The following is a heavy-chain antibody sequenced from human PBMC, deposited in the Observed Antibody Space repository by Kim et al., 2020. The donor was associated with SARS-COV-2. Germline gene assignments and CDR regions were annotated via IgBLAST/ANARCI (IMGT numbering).Heavy chain of an antibody. Sequence: ASVKVSCKASGYSFTSSAMTWVRQAPGQGLEWVGWINTNTQIPAYAEGFSGRVVFSLDTSVCTAYLHISNLRPDDTGIYFCARVLNTAWFASDVWGQGT. J-gene: IGHJ4*02. D-gene: IGHD3-10*01. CDR1: GYSFTSSA. CDR3: ARVLNTAWFASDV. CDR2: INTNTQIP. V-gene: IGHV7-4-1*02.